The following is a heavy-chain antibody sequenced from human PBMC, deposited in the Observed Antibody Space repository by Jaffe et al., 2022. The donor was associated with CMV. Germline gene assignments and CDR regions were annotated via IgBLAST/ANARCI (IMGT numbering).Heavy chain of an antibody. CDR2: IKQDGSEK. CDR3: ARDARYFDWLGGMDV. D-gene: IGHD3-9*01. Sequence: EVQLVESGGGLVQPGGSLRLSCAASGFTFSSYWMSWVRQAPGKGLEWVANIKQDGSEKYYVDSVKGRFTISRDNAKNSLYLQMNSLRAEDTAVYYCARDARYFDWLGGMDVWGQGTTVTVSS. J-gene: IGHJ6*02. CDR1: GFTFSSYW. V-gene: IGHV3-7*01.